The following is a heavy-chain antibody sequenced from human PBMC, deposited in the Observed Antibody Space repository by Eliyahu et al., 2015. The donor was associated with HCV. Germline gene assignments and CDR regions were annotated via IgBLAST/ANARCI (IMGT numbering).Heavy chain of an antibody. V-gene: IGHV4-34*01. CDR2: INHSGST. J-gene: IGHJ6*02. D-gene: IGHD3-9*01. CDR3: ARGDVKNSMALYLDGKRSGMDV. Sequence: QVQLQQWGVGLLKPSETLSLTCAVYGGSFSGYYWSWIRQPPGKGLEWTGEINHSGSTNYNPSLKSRVTISVDTSKSQFSLKLSSVTAADTAVYYCARGDVKNSMALYLDGKRSGMDVWGQGTTVTVSS. CDR1: GGSFSGYY.